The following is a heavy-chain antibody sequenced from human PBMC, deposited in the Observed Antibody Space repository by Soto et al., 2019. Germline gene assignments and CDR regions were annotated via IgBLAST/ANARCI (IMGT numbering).Heavy chain of an antibody. CDR1: GYSFAGYL. D-gene: IGHD3-22*01. V-gene: IGHV5-10-1*01. CDR3: ARQIYDSDTGPNFQYYFDS. Sequence: GESLKISCKGSGYSFAGYLITWVRQKPGKGLEWMGRIDPSDSQTYYSPSFRGHVTISVTKSITTVFLQWSSLRASDTAMYYCARQIYDSDTGPNFQYYFDSWGQGTPVTVSS. CDR2: IDPSDSQT. J-gene: IGHJ4*02.